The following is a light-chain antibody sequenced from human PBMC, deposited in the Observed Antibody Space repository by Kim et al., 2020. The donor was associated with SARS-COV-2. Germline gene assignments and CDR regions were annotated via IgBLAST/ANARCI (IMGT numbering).Light chain of an antibody. CDR1: NIGRYN. CDR3: QVWDSNAVV. Sequence: SYELTQPLSVSVALGQTARISCGGYNIGRYNVHWYQQKPGQAPVLVIFRDGTRPPGIAERFSGSNSGNTATLTISRAQAGDEADYYCQVWDSNAVVFGGGTQLTVL. J-gene: IGLJ2*01. V-gene: IGLV3-9*01. CDR2: RDG.